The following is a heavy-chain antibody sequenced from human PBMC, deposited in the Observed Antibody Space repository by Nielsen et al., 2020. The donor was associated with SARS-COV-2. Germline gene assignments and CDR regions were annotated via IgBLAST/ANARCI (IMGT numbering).Heavy chain of an antibody. CDR2: IYYTGRI. V-gene: IGHV4-59*11. CDR1: DTSISGPY. J-gene: IGHJ4*02. Sequence: SETLSLTCTVSDTSISGPYWSWIRQSPGRGLEWIGFIYYTGRIDYNPSLKSRLAISIDTSRSQFSLKLTSVTAADTAVYYCARGRDISTAYFPLDYWGLETLVTVSS. CDR3: ARGRDISTAYFPLDY. D-gene: IGHD3-9*01.